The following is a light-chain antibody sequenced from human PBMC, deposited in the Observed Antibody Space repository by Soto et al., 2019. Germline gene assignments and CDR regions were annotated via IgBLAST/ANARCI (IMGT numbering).Light chain of an antibody. CDR3: SSFAGTSFYV. CDR1: SSDVGGYNY. J-gene: IGLJ1*01. CDR2: EVT. V-gene: IGLV2-8*01. Sequence: QSALTQPPSASGSPGQSVTISCTGTSSDVGGYNYVSWYQQHPGKAPKLMIYEVTKRPSGVPDRCSGSKSGNTASLTVSGLQAEYEADYFCSSFAGTSFYVFGTGTKLTVL.